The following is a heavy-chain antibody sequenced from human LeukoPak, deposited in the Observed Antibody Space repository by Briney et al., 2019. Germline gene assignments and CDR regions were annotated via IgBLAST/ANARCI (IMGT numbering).Heavy chain of an antibody. CDR1: GYTFTNFY. Sequence: SVKVSCKASGYTFTNFYMHWVRQAPGQGLEWMGRIIPIFGTTNYAQKFQGRVTITTDESTSTAYMELSSLRSEDTAVYYCARGGEANYYDTSGYYLYYYWGQGTLVTVSS. CDR2: IIPIFGTT. D-gene: IGHD3-22*01. V-gene: IGHV1-69*05. J-gene: IGHJ4*02. CDR3: ARGGEANYYDTSGYYLYYY.